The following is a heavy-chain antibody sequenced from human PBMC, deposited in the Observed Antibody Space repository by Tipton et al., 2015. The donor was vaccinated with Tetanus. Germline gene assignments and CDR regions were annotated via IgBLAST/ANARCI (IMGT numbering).Heavy chain of an antibody. V-gene: IGHV4-61*05. Sequence: TLSLTCTVSGASIGSISYYWSWIRQPPGKGLEWIGYTYYSGSTGYNPSLKSRVSISVDTSKHRFSLKVNSVIAADTATYYCARWIGVIPVTGNDAFDVWGPGAMVTVSS. CDR1: GASIGSISYY. CDR2: TYYSGST. J-gene: IGHJ3*01. D-gene: IGHD3-16*01. CDR3: ARWIGVIPVTGNDAFDV.